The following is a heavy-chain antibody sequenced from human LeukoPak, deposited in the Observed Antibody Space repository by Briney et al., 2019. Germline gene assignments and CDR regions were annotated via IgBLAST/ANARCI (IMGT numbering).Heavy chain of an antibody. V-gene: IGHV1-8*01. Sequence: ASVKVSCKASGYTFRSYEINWVRQAPGQGLEWVGWIHPNSGKTGYAQKFQGRVTMTRDTSTETAFMELSSLKFDGTAIFYCARGHYGGNRYFDIWGQGTLVTVSS. D-gene: IGHD4-23*01. CDR2: IHPNSGKT. CDR3: ARGHYGGNRYFDI. J-gene: IGHJ4*02. CDR1: GYTFRSYE.